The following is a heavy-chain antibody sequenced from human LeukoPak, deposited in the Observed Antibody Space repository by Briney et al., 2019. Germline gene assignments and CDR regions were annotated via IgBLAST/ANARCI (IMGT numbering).Heavy chain of an antibody. CDR3: ENIAVAALDY. V-gene: IGHV3-23*01. CDR1: GFTFSSYA. Sequence: GGSLRLACAASGFTFSSYAMSWVRQAPGKGLGWVSAIRGSGGSTYYADSVKGRFTISRDNSKKTLYLQMNSLRGEDTAVYYCENIAVAALDYWGQGTLVTVSS. CDR2: IRGSGGST. D-gene: IGHD6-19*01. J-gene: IGHJ4*02.